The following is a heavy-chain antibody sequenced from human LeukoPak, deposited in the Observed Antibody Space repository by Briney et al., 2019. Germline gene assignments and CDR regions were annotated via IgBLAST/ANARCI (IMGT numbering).Heavy chain of an antibody. CDR2: TYYKAQRYN. CDR1: GDSVSIGSAA. V-gene: IGHV6-1*01. CDR3: AGGTGVFDY. J-gene: IGHJ4*02. D-gene: IGHD7-27*01. Sequence: SQTLSLTCALSGDSVSIGSAAWNWIRQSPSRGLEWLGRTYYKAQRYNDYAVSVKSRITIDPETSKNQFSLQLNSVTPEDAAVYYGAGGTGVFDYWGQGALVTVSS.